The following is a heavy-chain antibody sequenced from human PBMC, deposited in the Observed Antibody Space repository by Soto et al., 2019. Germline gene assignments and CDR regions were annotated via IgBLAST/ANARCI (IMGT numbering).Heavy chain of an antibody. Sequence: QVQIQQLGAGLLKPSETLSLTCAVYGGSFSGYKWSWLRQTPGKGLEWIGGINDSGDTNYNPSLTSRVTIVLDAPKKQFSLRLSSVTAADTAVYYCARVLILCFGDLSRRGGYYYEMDVWGKGTTVTVSS. CDR3: ARVLILCFGDLSRRGGYYYEMDV. CDR2: INDSGDT. D-gene: IGHD3-16*02. J-gene: IGHJ6*04. CDR1: GGSFSGYK. V-gene: IGHV4-34*01.